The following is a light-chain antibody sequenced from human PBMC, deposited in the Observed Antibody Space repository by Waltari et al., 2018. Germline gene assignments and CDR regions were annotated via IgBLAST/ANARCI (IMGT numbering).Light chain of an antibody. J-gene: IGKJ2*01. CDR3: QQYNSYGMYT. CDR2: KES. Sequence: DIQMTQSPSTLSASVGDRVTITCRASQSISNWLAWYQQKPGKAPNLLIYKESSLESGVPSRFSGSGSGTEFTLTISSLQPDDFATYYCQQYNSYGMYTFGQGTKLE. V-gene: IGKV1-5*03. CDR1: QSISNW.